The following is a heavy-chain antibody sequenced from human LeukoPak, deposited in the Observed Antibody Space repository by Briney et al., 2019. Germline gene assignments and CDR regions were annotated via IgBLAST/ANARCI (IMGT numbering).Heavy chain of an antibody. CDR2: INHSGST. CDR1: GGSFSGYY. J-gene: IGHJ4*02. CDR3: ARGARLLYRDFDY. Sequence: SETLSLTCAVYGGSFSGYYWSWIRQPPGKGLEWIGEINHSGSTNYNPSLKSRVTISVDTSKNQFSLKLSSVTAADTAVYYCARGARLLYRDFDYWGQGTLVTVSS. V-gene: IGHV4-34*01. D-gene: IGHD2/OR15-2a*01.